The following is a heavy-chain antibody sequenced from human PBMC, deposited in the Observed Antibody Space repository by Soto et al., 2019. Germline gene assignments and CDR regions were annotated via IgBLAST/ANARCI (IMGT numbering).Heavy chain of an antibody. CDR3: SRGVCSSTSCYAWYGYYYYYMDV. D-gene: IGHD2-2*01. Sequence: APVKVSCKASGYTFPNYYINWVRQAAGQGPEWMGWMNPNSGNTGYAQKFQGRVTMTRNTSISTAYMELSSLRSEDTAVYYCSRGVCSSTSCYAWYGYYYYYMDVWGKGTTVTVSS. V-gene: IGHV1-8*01. CDR2: MNPNSGNT. J-gene: IGHJ6*03. CDR1: GYTFPNYY.